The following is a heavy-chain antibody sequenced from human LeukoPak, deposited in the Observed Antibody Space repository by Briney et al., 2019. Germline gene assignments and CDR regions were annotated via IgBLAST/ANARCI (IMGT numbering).Heavy chain of an antibody. J-gene: IGHJ1*01. CDR3: ARSYPTTLYAFQH. CDR1: GFTFSGYG. V-gene: IGHV3-30*02. D-gene: IGHD3-16*01. CDR2: IRYDGSNK. Sequence: GGSLRLSCAASGFTFSGYGMHWVRQAPGKGLEWVAFIRYDGSNKYYADSVKGRFTISRDNSKNTLYLQMNSLRAEDTAVYYCARSYPTTLYAFQHWGQGTLVTVSS.